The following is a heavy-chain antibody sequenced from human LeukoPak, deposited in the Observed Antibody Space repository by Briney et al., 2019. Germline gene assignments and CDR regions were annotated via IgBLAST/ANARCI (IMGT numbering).Heavy chain of an antibody. V-gene: IGHV1-69*01. J-gene: IGHJ1*01. CDR3: ARIVTQAYAPEYFQH. Sequence: ASVKVSCKASGGTFSSYAISWVRQAPGQGLEWMGGIIPIFGTTNYAQKFQGRVTTTADESTSTAYMELSSLRSEDTAVYYCARIVTQAYAPEYFQHWGQGTLVTVSS. CDR2: IIPIFGTT. CDR1: GGTFSSYA. D-gene: IGHD2-2*01.